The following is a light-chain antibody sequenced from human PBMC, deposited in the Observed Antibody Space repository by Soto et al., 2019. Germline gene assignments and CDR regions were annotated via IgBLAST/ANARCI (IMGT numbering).Light chain of an antibody. CDR3: QQYNSYTYS. CDR1: QSISSW. V-gene: IGKV1-5*03. CDR2: KAS. Sequence: DIQMTQSPSTLSASVGDRVTITCRARQSISSWLAWYRQKPGKAPKLLIYKASSLESGVPSRFSGSGSGTEFTLTISSLQPDDFATYYCQQYNSYTYSFGQGTKLEIK. J-gene: IGKJ2*01.